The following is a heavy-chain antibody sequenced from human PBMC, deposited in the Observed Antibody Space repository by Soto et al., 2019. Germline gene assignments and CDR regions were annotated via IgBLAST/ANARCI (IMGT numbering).Heavy chain of an antibody. V-gene: IGHV3-30*18. D-gene: IGHD2-2*01. CDR2: ISYVGSNK. CDR3: AKLVVVPAAMPGVTEGDY. J-gene: IGHJ4*02. CDR1: GFTFSSYG. Sequence: GGSLRLSCAASGFTFSSYGMHWVRQAPGKGLEWVAVISYVGSNKYYADSVKGRFTISRDNSKNTLYLQMNSLRAEDTAVYYCAKLVVVPAAMPGVTEGDYWGQGTLVTVSS.